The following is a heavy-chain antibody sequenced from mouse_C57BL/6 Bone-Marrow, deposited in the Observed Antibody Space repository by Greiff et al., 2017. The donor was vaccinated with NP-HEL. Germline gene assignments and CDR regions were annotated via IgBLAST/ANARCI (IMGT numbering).Heavy chain of an antibody. Sequence: EVKLMESGGGLVQPKGSLKLSCAASGFSFNTYAMNWVRQAPGKGLEWVARIRSKSNNYATYYADSVKDRFTISRDDSESMLYLQMNNLKTEDTAMYYCVRHGPLLRGDAMDYWGQGTSVTVSS. V-gene: IGHV10-1*01. J-gene: IGHJ4*01. D-gene: IGHD1-1*01. CDR1: GFSFNTYA. CDR2: IRSKSNNYAT. CDR3: VRHGPLLRGDAMDY.